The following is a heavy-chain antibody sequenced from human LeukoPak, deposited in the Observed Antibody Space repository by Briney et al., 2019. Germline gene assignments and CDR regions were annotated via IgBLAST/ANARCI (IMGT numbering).Heavy chain of an antibody. CDR1: IFTFSSLE. Sequence: GGSVRLSCAAYIFTFSSLEMIWDRQAPGKEWVGVLHISRNGTIIYYTDSVKGRFTVSRDNAKNSLHLQMNSLRAEDTAVYYCARESSFGYSFDYWGQGNLVTVSS. D-gene: IGHD5-18*01. J-gene: IGHJ4*02. CDR3: ARESSFGYSFDY. V-gene: IGHV3-48*03. CDR2: ISRNGTII.